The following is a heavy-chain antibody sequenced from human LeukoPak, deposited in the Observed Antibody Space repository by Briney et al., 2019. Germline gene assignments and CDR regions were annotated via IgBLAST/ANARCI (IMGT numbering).Heavy chain of an antibody. J-gene: IGHJ4*02. Sequence: PSETLSLTCAVSGYSISSGYSWDWIRQSPGKGLEWIGNIYSSGSTYYNPSLKSRVTISVDTSKNQFSLNLNSVTAADTAVYYCARRKTLFWYFDYWGQGTLVTVSS. CDR3: ARRKTLFWYFDY. D-gene: IGHD3-3*01. CDR2: IYSSGST. CDR1: GYSISSGYS. V-gene: IGHV4-38-2*01.